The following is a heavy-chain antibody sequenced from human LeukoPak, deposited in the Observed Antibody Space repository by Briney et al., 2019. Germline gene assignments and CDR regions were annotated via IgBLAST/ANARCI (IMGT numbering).Heavy chain of an antibody. CDR3: ARQGPIAADYTSIVDY. CDR1: GFTFSSYG. Sequence: GGSLRLSCAASGFTFSSYGMHWVRQAPGKGLEWVAVISYDGSNKYYADSVKGRFTISRDNSKNTLYLQMNSLRAEDTAVYYCARQGPIAADYTSIVDYWGQGTLVTVSS. D-gene: IGHD6-13*01. J-gene: IGHJ4*02. V-gene: IGHV3-30*03. CDR2: ISYDGSNK.